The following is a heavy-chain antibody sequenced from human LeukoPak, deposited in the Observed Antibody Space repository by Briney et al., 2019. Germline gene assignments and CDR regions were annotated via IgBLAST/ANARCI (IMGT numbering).Heavy chain of an antibody. CDR2: ISGSGGST. CDR3: HCYGDYARRGY. CDR1: GFTFSSYA. Sequence: GGSLRLSCAASGFTFSSYAMSWVRQAPGKGLEWVSAISGSGGSTYYADSVKGRFTISRDNSKNTLYLQMNSLRAEDTAVYYCHCYGDYARRGYWGQGTLVTVSS. V-gene: IGHV3-23*01. J-gene: IGHJ4*02. D-gene: IGHD4-17*01.